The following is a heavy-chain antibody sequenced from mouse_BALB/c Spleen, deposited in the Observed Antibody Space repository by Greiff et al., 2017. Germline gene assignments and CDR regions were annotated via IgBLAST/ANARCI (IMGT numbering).Heavy chain of an antibody. CDR2: IWGDGST. Sequence: VQRVESGPGLVAPSQSLSITCTVSGFSLTGYGVNWVRQPPGKGLEWLGMIWGDGSTDYNSALKSRLSISKDNSKSQVFLKMNSLQTDDTAMYYCASSTMITTYWGQGTLVTVSA. V-gene: IGHV2-6-7*01. CDR1: GFSLTGYG. D-gene: IGHD2-4*01. CDR3: ASSTMITTY. J-gene: IGHJ3*01.